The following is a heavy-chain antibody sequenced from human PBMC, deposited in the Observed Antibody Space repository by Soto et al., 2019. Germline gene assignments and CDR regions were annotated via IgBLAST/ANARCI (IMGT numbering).Heavy chain of an antibody. D-gene: IGHD1-20*01. J-gene: IGHJ5*02. Sequence: SETLSLTCTVSGGSISSYYWSWIRQPPGKGLEWIGYIYYSGSTNYNPSLKSRVTISVDTSKNQFSLKLSSVTAADTAVYYCAREITGTLNWFDPWGQGTLVTVSS. V-gene: IGHV4-59*01. CDR3: AREITGTLNWFDP. CDR2: IYYSGST. CDR1: GGSISSYY.